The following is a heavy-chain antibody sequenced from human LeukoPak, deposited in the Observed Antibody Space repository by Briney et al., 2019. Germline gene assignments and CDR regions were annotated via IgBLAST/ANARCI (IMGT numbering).Heavy chain of an antibody. CDR1: GFTFSSYA. J-gene: IGHJ4*02. CDR2: VSGSGGYT. Sequence: GGSLRLSCAASGFTFSSYAMSWVRQAPGKGLEWVSSVSGSGGYTYYADSVKGRFTISRDNSKNTLYLQMNSLRAEDTAVYYCAEVGWAEYYYDSSGYYSVPLDYWGQGTLVTVSS. V-gene: IGHV3-23*01. CDR3: AEVGWAEYYYDSSGYYSVPLDY. D-gene: IGHD3-22*01.